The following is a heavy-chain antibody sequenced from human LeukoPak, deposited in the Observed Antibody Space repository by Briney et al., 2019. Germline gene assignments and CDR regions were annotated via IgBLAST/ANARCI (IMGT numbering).Heavy chain of an antibody. J-gene: IGHJ6*02. CDR1: GFTFSSYS. CDR2: ISSSSSYI. Sequence: RSGGSLRLSCAASGFTFSSYSMNWVRQAPGEGLEWVSSISSSSSYIYYADSVKGRFTISRDDAKNSLYLQVNSLRAEDTAVYYCARATRIVGATASGYYYGMDVWGQGTTVTVSS. CDR3: ARATRIVGATASGYYYGMDV. D-gene: IGHD1-26*01. V-gene: IGHV3-21*01.